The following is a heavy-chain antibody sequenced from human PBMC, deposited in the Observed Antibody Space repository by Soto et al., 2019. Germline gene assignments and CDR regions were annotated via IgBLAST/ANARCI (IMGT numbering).Heavy chain of an antibody. CDR3: ARGEAFWSGYVNWFDP. V-gene: IGHV4-59*01. J-gene: IGHJ5*02. Sequence: SETLSLTCTVSGGSISSYYWSWIRQPPGKGLEWIGYIYYSGSTNYNPSLKSRVTISVDTSKNQFSLKLSSVTAADTAVYYCARGEAFWSGYVNWFDPWGQGTLVTVSS. D-gene: IGHD3-3*01. CDR2: IYYSGST. CDR1: GGSISSYY.